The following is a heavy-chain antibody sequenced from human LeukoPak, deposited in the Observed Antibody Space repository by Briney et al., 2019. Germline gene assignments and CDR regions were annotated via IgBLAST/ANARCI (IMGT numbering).Heavy chain of an antibody. CDR2: IIPIFGSA. V-gene: IGHV1-69*05. Sequence: SVKVSCKASGGTLSTYAINWVRQAPGQGLECMGGIIPIFGSAIYTEKFQGRVTITMDEATSTAYMELTSLRSEDTAVYYCASASYYYDSYGYPDYWGQGTLVTVSS. D-gene: IGHD3-22*01. CDR3: ASASYYYDSYGYPDY. J-gene: IGHJ4*02. CDR1: GGTLSTYA.